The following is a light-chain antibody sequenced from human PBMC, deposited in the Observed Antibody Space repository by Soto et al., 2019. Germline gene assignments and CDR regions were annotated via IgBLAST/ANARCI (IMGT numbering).Light chain of an antibody. Sequence: QSVLTQPPSASWSPGQSVTISCTGTSSDVGFYNYVSWYQQHPGKAPKLLIYDVTKRPSGVPDRFSGSKSGNTASLTVSGLQAEDEALYYCTSYAGSDNLGVFGGGTKVTVL. V-gene: IGLV2-8*01. CDR2: DVT. CDR3: TSYAGSDNLGV. CDR1: SSDVGFYNY. J-gene: IGLJ2*01.